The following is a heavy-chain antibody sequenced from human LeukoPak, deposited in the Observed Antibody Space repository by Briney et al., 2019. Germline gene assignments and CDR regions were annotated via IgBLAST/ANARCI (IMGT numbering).Heavy chain of an antibody. Sequence: GGSLRLSCEASGFTFSSYEMNWVRQAPGQGLEWVSYISGSGSTINYADSVKGRFTISRDNANNSLYLQMNSLRAEDTAIYYCVRPIRSSRSFDSWGQGTLVTVFS. D-gene: IGHD6-13*01. V-gene: IGHV3-48*03. J-gene: IGHJ4*02. CDR3: VRPIRSSRSFDS. CDR2: ISGSGSTI. CDR1: GFTFSSYE.